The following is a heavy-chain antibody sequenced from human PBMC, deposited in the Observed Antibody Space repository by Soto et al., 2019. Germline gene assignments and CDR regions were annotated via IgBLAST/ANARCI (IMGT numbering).Heavy chain of an antibody. CDR3: ARLGGYVSVGYYYLWDS. CDR1: DGSMNSDSSY. Sequence: QLQLQESGPGLVKPSETLSLTCRVSDGSMNSDSSYWGWIRQPPGKGLEWIGVINHSGSTYHNLSLKGRVTMSVDASMNQFSLQLTSMTAADTAVYYCARLGGYVSVGYYYLWDSWGQGTLVTVSS. D-gene: IGHD3-22*01. V-gene: IGHV4-39*01. J-gene: IGHJ4*02. CDR2: INHSGST.